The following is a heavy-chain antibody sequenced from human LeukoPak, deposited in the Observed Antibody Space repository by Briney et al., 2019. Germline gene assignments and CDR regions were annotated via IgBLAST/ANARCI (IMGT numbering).Heavy chain of an antibody. V-gene: IGHV3-9*01. CDR3: AKGGAYYYGSGSYHFDY. J-gene: IGHJ4*02. Sequence: PGGSLRLSCAASGFTFSSYAMHWVRQAPGKGLEWVSGISWNSGSIGYADSVKGRFTISRDNAKNSLYLQMNSLRAEDTALYYCAKGGAYYYGSGSYHFDYWGQGTLVTVSS. CDR2: ISWNSGSI. CDR1: GFTFSSYA. D-gene: IGHD3-10*01.